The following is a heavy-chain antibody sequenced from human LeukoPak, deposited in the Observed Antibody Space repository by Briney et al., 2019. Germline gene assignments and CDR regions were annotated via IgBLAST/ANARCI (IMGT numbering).Heavy chain of an antibody. Sequence: IPSETLSLTCAVYGGSFSDYYWSWIRQPPGKGLEWIGEINPSGSTNYNPSLKSRVTISVDTSKNQFSLKLSSVTAADTAVYYCARGRVGFGGLWSSRGRFLDYWGQGTLVTVSS. J-gene: IGHJ4*02. CDR2: INPSGST. V-gene: IGHV4-34*01. D-gene: IGHD3-10*01. CDR3: ARGRVGFGGLWSSRGRFLDY. CDR1: GGSFSDYY.